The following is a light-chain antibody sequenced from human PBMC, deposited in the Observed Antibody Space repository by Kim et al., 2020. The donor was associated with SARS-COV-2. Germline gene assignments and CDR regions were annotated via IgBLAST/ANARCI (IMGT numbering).Light chain of an antibody. CDR2: HDS. Sequence: YELTQPPSVSVAPGKTARITCGGNNIGSKSVHWYQQKPGQAPVLVIYHDSNRPSGIPERFSGSNSGNTATLTISRVEAGDEADYYCHVWDSKSYVFGTGTKVTVL. CDR3: HVWDSKSYV. CDR1: NIGSKS. V-gene: IGLV3-21*04. J-gene: IGLJ1*01.